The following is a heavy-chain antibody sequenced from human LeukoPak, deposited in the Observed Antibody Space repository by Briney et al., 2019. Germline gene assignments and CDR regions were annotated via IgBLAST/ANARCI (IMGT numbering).Heavy chain of an antibody. CDR1: GGSFSGYY. V-gene: IGHV4-34*01. CDR2: INHSGNT. J-gene: IGHJ6*03. Sequence: SETLSLTCSVNGGSFSGYYWSWIRQPPGKGLEWIGEINHSGNTNYNPSLKSRVTISGDTSKNQFSLKLSSVTAADTAVYYCETSSSATIDYFYDHIDVWGKGTTVTVSS. D-gene: IGHD2-15*01. CDR3: ETSSSATIDYFYDHIDV.